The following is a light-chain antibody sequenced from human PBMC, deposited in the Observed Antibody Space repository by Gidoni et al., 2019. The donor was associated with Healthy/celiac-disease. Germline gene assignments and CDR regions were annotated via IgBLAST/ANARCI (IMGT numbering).Light chain of an antibody. CDR3: QQSYSTPSIT. Sequence: DIQMTQSPSSLSASVGDRVTITCRASQSISSYLNCYQQKPGKAPKLLTYAASSLQSGVPSRFSGSGSGTDFTLTISSLQPEDFATYYCQQSYSTPSITFGQGTRLEIK. V-gene: IGKV1-39*01. CDR1: QSISSY. J-gene: IGKJ5*01. CDR2: AAS.